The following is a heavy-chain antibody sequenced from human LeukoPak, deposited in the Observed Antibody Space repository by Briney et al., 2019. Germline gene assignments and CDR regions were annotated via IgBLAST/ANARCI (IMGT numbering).Heavy chain of an antibody. CDR3: AREQTYYYDSSGYPNWFDP. Sequence: GGSLRLSCAASGFTFSDYYMSWIRQAPGKGLEWVSYISSSGSTIYYADSVKGRFTISRDNAKNSLYLQMNSLRAEDTAVYYCAREQTYYYDSSGYPNWFDPWGQGTLVTVSS. J-gene: IGHJ5*02. D-gene: IGHD3-22*01. CDR2: ISSSGSTI. V-gene: IGHV3-11*01. CDR1: GFTFSDYY.